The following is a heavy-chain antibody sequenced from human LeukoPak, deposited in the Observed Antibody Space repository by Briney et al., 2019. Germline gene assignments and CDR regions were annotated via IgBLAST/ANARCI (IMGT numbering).Heavy chain of an antibody. CDR1: GYTFTGYY. Sequence: ASVKVSCKASGYTFTGYYMHWVRQAPGQGLEWMGWINPNSGGTNYAQKFQGRVTMTRDTSISTAYMERSRLRSDDTAVYYCARDGDLWFGEYYFDYWGQGTLVTVSS. D-gene: IGHD3-10*01. CDR2: INPNSGGT. V-gene: IGHV1-2*02. J-gene: IGHJ4*02. CDR3: ARDGDLWFGEYYFDY.